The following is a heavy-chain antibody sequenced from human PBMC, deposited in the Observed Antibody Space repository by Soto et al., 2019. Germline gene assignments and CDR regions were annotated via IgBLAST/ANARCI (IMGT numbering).Heavy chain of an antibody. D-gene: IGHD6-19*01. J-gene: IGHJ4*02. V-gene: IGHV4-59*12. CDR2: IYYSGST. CDR3: ASQAVAYDY. CDR1: GGSISSYY. Sequence: PSETLSLTCTVSGGSISSYYWSWIRQPPGKGLEWIGYIYYSGSTNYNPSLKSRVTISVDKSKNQFSLKLISVTAADTAVYYCASQAVAYDYWGQGTLVTVSS.